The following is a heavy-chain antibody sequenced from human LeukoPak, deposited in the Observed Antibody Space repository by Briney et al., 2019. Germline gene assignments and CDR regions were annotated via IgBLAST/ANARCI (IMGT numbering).Heavy chain of an antibody. V-gene: IGHV1-69*13. D-gene: IGHD2-2*01. CDR3: AREGIYCSSTSCYNWFDP. Sequence: ASMKVSCKASGGTFSSYAISWVRQAPGQGLEWMGGIIPIFGTANYAQKFQGRVTITADESTSTAYMELSSLRSEDTAVYYCAREGIYCSSTSCYNWFDPWGQGTLVTVSS. CDR1: GGTFSSYA. CDR2: IIPIFGTA. J-gene: IGHJ5*02.